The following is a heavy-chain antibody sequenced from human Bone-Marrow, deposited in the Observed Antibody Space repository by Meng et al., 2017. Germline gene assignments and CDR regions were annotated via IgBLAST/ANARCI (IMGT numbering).Heavy chain of an antibody. CDR1: GYSITGSYN. D-gene: IGHD3-10*01. CDR2: IYQSGST. J-gene: IGHJ4*02. CDR3: ARDYYGSGSYYFDY. Sequence: SETLSLTCAVSGYSITGSYNWGWIRQSPGKGLEWIGSIYQSGSTYYNPSLKSRVTMSADTSKNQFSLKLTSVTAADTAVYYCARDYYGSGSYYFDYWGQGTLVTVSS. V-gene: IGHV4-38-2*02.